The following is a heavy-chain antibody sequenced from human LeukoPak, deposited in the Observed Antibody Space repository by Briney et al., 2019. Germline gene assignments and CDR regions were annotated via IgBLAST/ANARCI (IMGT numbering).Heavy chain of an antibody. J-gene: IGHJ4*02. CDR3: ARLDCTGDGCYNH. CDR1: GDSVTSYY. CDR2: VSSDGTP. Sequence: PSETLSLTCSVSGDSVTSYYWSWIRQPPGKGLEWIGYVSSDGTPNSPPSLRSRVIMSVDTAKNHISLSLTSLTAADTAIYYCARLDCTGDGCYNHWGQGTLVTVSS. V-gene: IGHV4-59*08. D-gene: IGHD2-8*02.